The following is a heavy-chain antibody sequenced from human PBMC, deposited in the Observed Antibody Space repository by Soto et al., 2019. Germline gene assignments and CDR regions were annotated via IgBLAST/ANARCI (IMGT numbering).Heavy chain of an antibody. Sequence: GGSLRLSCAASGLTFRSYWMHWLRQAPGKGLVWVSRINTDGSVAMYVDSVKGRFTISRDNAKNTLYLQMNSLRAEDTAVYYCARDKRDLRFLEWSYYFDYWGQGTLVTVSS. CDR1: GLTFRSYW. CDR2: INTDGSVA. CDR3: ARDKRDLRFLEWSYYFDY. D-gene: IGHD3-3*01. J-gene: IGHJ4*02. V-gene: IGHV3-74*03.